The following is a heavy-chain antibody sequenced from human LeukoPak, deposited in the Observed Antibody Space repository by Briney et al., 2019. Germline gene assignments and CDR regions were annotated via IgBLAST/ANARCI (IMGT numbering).Heavy chain of an antibody. J-gene: IGHJ3*01. Sequence: GGSLRLSCAASGFTFSTYRMHWVRQAPGRGLVWVSLINCDGSNTKYADSVKGRFNISRDNSKNTLSLQMNSLRAEDTAVYYCARETKLDALDFWGQGTMVTVSS. V-gene: IGHV3-74*01. CDR2: INCDGSNT. CDR3: ARETKLDALDF. CDR1: GFTFSTYR.